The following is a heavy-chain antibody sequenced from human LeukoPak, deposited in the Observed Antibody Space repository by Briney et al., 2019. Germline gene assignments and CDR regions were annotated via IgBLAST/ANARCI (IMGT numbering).Heavy chain of an antibody. CDR1: GSGFTFNNYW. Sequence: PGGSLRLSCAASGSGFTFNNYWMHWVRQAPGKGLVWVSRINADGSTTSYADSVRGRFTISRDNAKNTLYLQMNSLRAEDTAVYYCAKDRIVATRGRNPDYWGQGTLVTVSS. D-gene: IGHD5-12*01. CDR3: AKDRIVATRGRNPDY. CDR2: INADGSTT. J-gene: IGHJ4*02. V-gene: IGHV3-74*01.